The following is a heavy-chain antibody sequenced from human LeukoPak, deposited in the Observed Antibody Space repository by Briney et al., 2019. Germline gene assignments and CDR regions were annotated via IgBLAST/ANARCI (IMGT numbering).Heavy chain of an antibody. J-gene: IGHJ6*03. V-gene: IGHV3-53*01. CDR1: GFTVSSNY. CDR2: IYSGGST. D-gene: IGHD3-16*01. CDR3: ASPYVPRLKRVYYYYMDV. Sequence: PGGSLRLSCAASGFTVSSNYMSWVRQAPGKGLEWVSVIYSGGSTYYADSVKGRFTISRDNSKNTLYLQMNSLRAEDTAVYYCASPYVPRLKRVYYYYMDVWGKGTTVTVSS.